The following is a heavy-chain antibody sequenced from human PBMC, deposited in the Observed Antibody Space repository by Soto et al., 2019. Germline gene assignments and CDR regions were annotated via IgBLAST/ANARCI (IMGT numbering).Heavy chain of an antibody. J-gene: IGHJ4*02. CDR2: ISAYNGNT. Sequence: ASVKVSCKASGYTFTSYGISWVRQAPGQGLEWMGWISAYNGNTNYAQKLQGRVTMTTDTSTSTAYMELRSLRSDDTAVYYCAGELDDFVVVVAATLDFWARGTLVPVSS. CDR3: AGELDDFVVVVAATLDF. D-gene: IGHD2-15*01. CDR1: GYTFTSYG. V-gene: IGHV1-18*01.